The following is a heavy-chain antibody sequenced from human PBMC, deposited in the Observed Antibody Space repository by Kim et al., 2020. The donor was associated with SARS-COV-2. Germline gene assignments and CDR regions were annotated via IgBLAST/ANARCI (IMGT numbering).Heavy chain of an antibody. CDR3: ARLGVQGY. D-gene: IGHD1-1*01. Sequence: DSYTNYSPSFQGHVTISADKSISTAYLQWSSLKASDTAMYYCARLGVQGYWGQGTLVTVSS. CDR2: DSYT. V-gene: IGHV5-10-1*01. J-gene: IGHJ4*02.